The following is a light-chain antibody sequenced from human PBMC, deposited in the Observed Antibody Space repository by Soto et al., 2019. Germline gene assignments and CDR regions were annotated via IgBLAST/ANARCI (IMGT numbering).Light chain of an antibody. V-gene: IGKV1-5*01. CDR2: DAS. CDR3: QQYNSYAVA. J-gene: IGKJ1*01. Sequence: DIDMTHSPSTLAASVGDRVTITCRASHSISSLLAWHQQKPGKAPKVLIYDASNLESGVPSRFSGSGSGTEFTLTINSLQPDDFATYYCQQYNSYAVAFGQGTKVDIK. CDR1: HSISSL.